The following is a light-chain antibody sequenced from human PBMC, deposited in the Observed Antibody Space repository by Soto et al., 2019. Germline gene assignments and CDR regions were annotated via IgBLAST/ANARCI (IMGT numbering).Light chain of an antibody. V-gene: IGKV3-15*01. J-gene: IGKJ2*01. Sequence: EIVMTQSPATLSVSPGERATLSCRASQPVSSNFAWYRQKPGQAPTLVLYRASTRATGIPARFSGSGSGTEFTLTIRSLESEDFAVYYCQQYNNWPYTFGQGTKLEIK. CDR1: QPVSSN. CDR3: QQYNNWPYT. CDR2: RAS.